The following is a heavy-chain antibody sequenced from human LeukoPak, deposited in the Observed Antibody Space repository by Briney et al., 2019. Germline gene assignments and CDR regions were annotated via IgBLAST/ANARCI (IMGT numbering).Heavy chain of an antibody. CDR3: AREAGDYYDSSGRDY. J-gene: IGHJ4*02. V-gene: IGHV4-4*07. Sequence: PSETLSLTCTVSGGSISSYYWSWIRQPPGKGLEWIGRISTSGTTNYNPSLKSRVSMSVDTSKNQFSLKLSSVTAADTAVYYCAREAGDYYDSSGRDYWGQGTLVTVSS. D-gene: IGHD3-22*01. CDR2: ISTSGTT. CDR1: GGSISSYY.